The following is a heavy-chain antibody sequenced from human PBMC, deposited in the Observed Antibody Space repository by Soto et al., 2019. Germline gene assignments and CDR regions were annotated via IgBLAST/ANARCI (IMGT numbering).Heavy chain of an antibody. CDR3: AGLYSYGSGSFDY. Sequence: PGGSLRLSCAASGFTFSSFWMTWVRQAPGMGLEWVANIKQDGREKNYVESVKGRFTISRDNAKSSLYLQMNSLRAEDTAVYYCAGLYSYGSGSFDYWGQGTLVTVSS. V-gene: IGHV3-7*01. CDR2: IKQDGREK. D-gene: IGHD5-18*01. CDR1: GFTFSSFW. J-gene: IGHJ4*02.